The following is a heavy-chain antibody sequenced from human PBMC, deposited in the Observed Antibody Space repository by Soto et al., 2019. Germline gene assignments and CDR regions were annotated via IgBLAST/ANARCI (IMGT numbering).Heavy chain of an antibody. J-gene: IGHJ4*02. CDR2: IIPIFGTA. D-gene: IGHD3-22*01. Sequence: SVKVSCKASGGTFSSYAISWVRQAPGQGLEWMGGIIPIFGTANYAQKFQGRVTITADESTSTAYMELSSLRSEDTAVYYCARGKVVVITGAFDYWGQGTLVTVSS. CDR1: GGTFSSYA. CDR3: ARGKVVVITGAFDY. V-gene: IGHV1-69*13.